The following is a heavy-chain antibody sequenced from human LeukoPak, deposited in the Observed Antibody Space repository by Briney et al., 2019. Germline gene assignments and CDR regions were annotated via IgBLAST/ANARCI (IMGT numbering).Heavy chain of an antibody. CDR2: IYYGGST. J-gene: IGHJ4*02. CDR3: ARQGAFNY. CDR1: GGSISSSSYY. D-gene: IGHD3-16*01. V-gene: IGHV4-39*01. Sequence: SSQTLSLTCTVSGGSISSSSYYWGWIRQPPGKGLEWIGSIYYGGSTYYNPSLKSRVTISVDTSKNQFSLKLSSVTAADTAVYYCARQGAFNYWGQGTLVTVSS.